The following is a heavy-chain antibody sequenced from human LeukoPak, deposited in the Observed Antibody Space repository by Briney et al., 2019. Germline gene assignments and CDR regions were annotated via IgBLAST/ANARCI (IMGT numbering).Heavy chain of an antibody. D-gene: IGHD3-22*01. V-gene: IGHV5-51*01. CDR2: IYPGDSDT. Sequence: PGESLKISCKGSGYSFTSYWIGWVRQMPGKGLEWMGIIYPGDSDTRYSPSFQGQVTISADKSISTAYLQWSSLKASDTAMYYCARPGYYDSSDYYLPFDYWGQGTLVTVSS. CDR3: ARPGYYDSSDYYLPFDY. J-gene: IGHJ4*02. CDR1: GYSFTSYW.